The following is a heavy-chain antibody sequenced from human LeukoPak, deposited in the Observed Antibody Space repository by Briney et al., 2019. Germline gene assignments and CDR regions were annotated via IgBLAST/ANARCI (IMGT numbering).Heavy chain of an antibody. Sequence: GESLKISCKGSGYSFTSYWIGWVRQMPGKGLEWMGIIYPGDSDTRYSPSFQGQVTISADKSISTAYLQWSSLKASDTAMYYCARFGYCSSTSCYPTMDVWGKGTTVTVSP. CDR3: ARFGYCSSTSCYPTMDV. CDR2: IYPGDSDT. V-gene: IGHV5-51*01. D-gene: IGHD2-2*03. CDR1: GYSFTSYW. J-gene: IGHJ6*04.